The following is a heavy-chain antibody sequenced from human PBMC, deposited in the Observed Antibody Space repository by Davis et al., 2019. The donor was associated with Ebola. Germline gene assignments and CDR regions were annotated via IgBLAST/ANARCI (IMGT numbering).Heavy chain of an antibody. CDR2: IYYSGST. Sequence: MPSETLSLTCTVSGGSISSYYWSWIRQPLGKGLEWIGYIYYSGSTNYNPSLKSRVTISVDTSKNQFSLKLSSVTAADTAVYYCARVPDYGGRFDYWGQGTLVTVSS. CDR1: GGSISSYY. CDR3: ARVPDYGGRFDY. J-gene: IGHJ4*02. D-gene: IGHD4-23*01. V-gene: IGHV4-59*01.